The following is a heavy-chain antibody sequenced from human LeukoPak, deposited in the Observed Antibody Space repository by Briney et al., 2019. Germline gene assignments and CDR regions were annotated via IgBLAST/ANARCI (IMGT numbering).Heavy chain of an antibody. V-gene: IGHV1-8*01. D-gene: IGHD3-10*01. CDR3: ARVGYGYYGMDV. CDR1: GYTFTSYD. Sequence: ASVKVSCKASGYTFTSYDINWVRQATGQGLEWMGWMNPNSGNTGYAQKFQGRVTMTRNTSISTAYMELSSQRSEDTAVYYCARVGYGYYGMDVWGQGTTVTVSS. CDR2: MNPNSGNT. J-gene: IGHJ6*02.